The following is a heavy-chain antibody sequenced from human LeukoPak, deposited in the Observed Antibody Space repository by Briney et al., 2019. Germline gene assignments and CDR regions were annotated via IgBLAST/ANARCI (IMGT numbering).Heavy chain of an antibody. V-gene: IGHV3-21*01. CDR2: INSDSSLM. D-gene: IGHD3-16*01. CDR1: GFTFSIYS. CDR3: IRDLFDDYSLDY. Sequence: GGSLRLSCAASGFTFSIYSMNWVRQAPGKGLEWASSINSDSSLMFYAESVKGRFTISRDNARNSLYLQMNSLRAEDTAVYYCIRDLFDDYSLDYWGQGALVTVSS. J-gene: IGHJ4*02.